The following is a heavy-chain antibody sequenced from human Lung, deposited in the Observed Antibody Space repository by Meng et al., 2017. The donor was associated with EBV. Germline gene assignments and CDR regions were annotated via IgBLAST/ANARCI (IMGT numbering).Heavy chain of an antibody. V-gene: IGHV1-8*01. J-gene: IGHJ4*02. CDR1: GYTFTSYD. CDR3: ATGVADFEY. Sequence: QVQLGQSGAEVQKPGATGEVACKASGYTFTSYDINWVRQATGQGLEWLGWMNPNSGNTGYKQKFQGRVTMTRNTSISTAYMELRSLRSEDTAVYYCATGVADFEYWGQGTLVTVSS. CDR2: MNPNSGNT. D-gene: IGHD6-19*01.